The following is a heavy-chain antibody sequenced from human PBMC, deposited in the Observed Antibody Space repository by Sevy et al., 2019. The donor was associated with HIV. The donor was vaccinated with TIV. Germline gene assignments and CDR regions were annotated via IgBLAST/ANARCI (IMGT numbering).Heavy chain of an antibody. D-gene: IGHD3-10*01. V-gene: IGHV3-21*01. CDR2: ISSASSYI. J-gene: IGHJ4*02. Sequence: GGSLKLSCAASGFTFNYHFMNWVRQVPGKGLEWVSYISSASSYINYSDSVMGRFTISRDNAKNLVFLEMNNLRPEDTAVYFCARGDYYGSLYYFDYWGQGTLVTVSS. CDR3: ARGDYYGSLYYFDY. CDR1: GFTFNYHF.